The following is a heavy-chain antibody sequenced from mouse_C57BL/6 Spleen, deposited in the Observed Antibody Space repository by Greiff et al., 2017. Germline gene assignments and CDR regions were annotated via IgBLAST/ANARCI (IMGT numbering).Heavy chain of an antibody. Sequence: VKLQESGAELVRPGASVTLSCKASGYTFTDYEMHWVKQTPVHGLEWIGAIDPETGGTAYNQKVKGKAILTADKSSSTAYMELRSLTSEDSAVYYCTPIYDGYSQYFDVWGTGTTVTVSS. V-gene: IGHV1-15*01. CDR3: TPIYDGYSQYFDV. D-gene: IGHD2-3*01. CDR2: IDPETGGT. CDR1: GYTFTDYE. J-gene: IGHJ1*03.